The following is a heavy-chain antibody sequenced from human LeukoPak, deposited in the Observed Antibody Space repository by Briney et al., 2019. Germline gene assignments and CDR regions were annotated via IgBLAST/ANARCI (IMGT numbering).Heavy chain of an antibody. J-gene: IGHJ3*02. CDR3: ARAGSSSWYHAFDI. CDR1: GYSISSGFY. D-gene: IGHD6-13*01. Sequence: SETLSLTCTVSGYSISSGFYWGWIRQPPGKGLEWIGSIYHSGGTYYNPSLKSRVTISLDTSKNQFSLKLSSVTAADTAVYYCARAGSSSWYHAFDIWGQGTMVTVSS. CDR2: IYHSGGT. V-gene: IGHV4-38-2*02.